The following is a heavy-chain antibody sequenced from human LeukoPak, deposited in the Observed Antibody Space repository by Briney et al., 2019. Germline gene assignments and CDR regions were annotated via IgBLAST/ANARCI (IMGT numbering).Heavy chain of an antibody. CDR3: SRDRLGGLDL. V-gene: IGHV3-21*01. J-gene: IGHJ5*02. D-gene: IGHD5-12*01. CDR2: ISTMSNYI. Sequence: PGGSLRLSCAASGFDFSTYAINWVRQAPGKGLEWVSSISTMSNYIFYGDSVKGRFTISRDNAKNSVYLQMNSLRPDDTALYYCSRDRLGGLDLWGPGTLVTVSS. CDR1: GFDFSTYA.